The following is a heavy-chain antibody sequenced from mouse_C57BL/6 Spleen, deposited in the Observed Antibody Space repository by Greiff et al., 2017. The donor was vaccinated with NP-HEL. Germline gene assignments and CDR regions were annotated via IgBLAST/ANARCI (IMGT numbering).Heavy chain of an antibody. CDR1: GFTFSDYG. V-gene: IGHV5-17*01. D-gene: IGHD4-1*01. CDR3: ARGLGFAY. J-gene: IGHJ3*01. Sequence: EVHLVESGGGLVKPGGSLKLSCAASGFTFSDYGMHWVRQAPEKGLEWVAYISSGSSTIYYADTVKDRFTISRDNAKNTLFLQMTSLRSEDTAMYYCARGLGFAYWGQGTLVTVSA. CDR2: ISSGSSTI.